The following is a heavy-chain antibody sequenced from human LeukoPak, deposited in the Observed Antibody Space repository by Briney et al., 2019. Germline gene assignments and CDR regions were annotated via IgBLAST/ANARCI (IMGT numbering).Heavy chain of an antibody. Sequence: GGSLRLSCSASGFTFSRYAMHWVRQAPGKGLEYVSGISSSGDSACYADSVKGRITISRDNSKNTLYLQMSSLRTEDTAVYYCVKLGTLGGTYGPFDYWGQGTLVTVSS. CDR1: GFTFSRYA. CDR3: VKLGTLGGTYGPFDY. V-gene: IGHV3-64D*06. D-gene: IGHD1-26*01. J-gene: IGHJ4*02. CDR2: ISSSGDSA.